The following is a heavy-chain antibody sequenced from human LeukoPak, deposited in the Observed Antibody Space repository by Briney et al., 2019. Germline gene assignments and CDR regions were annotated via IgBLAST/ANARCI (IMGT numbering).Heavy chain of an antibody. CDR3: ARRDTNWNSNNWFDP. J-gene: IGHJ5*02. Sequence: SETLSLACTVSGGSISSYYWGWIRQPPGKGLEWIGSIYYSGSTYYNPSLKSRVTISVDTSKNQFSLKLSSVTAADTAVYYCARRDTNWNSNNWFDPWGQGTLVTVSS. V-gene: IGHV4-39*01. CDR1: GGSISSYY. CDR2: IYYSGST. D-gene: IGHD1-7*01.